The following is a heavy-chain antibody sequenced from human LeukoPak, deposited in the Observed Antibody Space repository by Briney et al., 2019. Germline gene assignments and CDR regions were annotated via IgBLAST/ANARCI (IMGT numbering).Heavy chain of an antibody. CDR1: GGTFSSYA. J-gene: IGHJ5*02. CDR3: AVRYCSGGSCYLSNWFDP. D-gene: IGHD2-15*01. CDR2: IIPIFGTA. Sequence: SVKVSCKASGGTFSSYAISWVRQAPGQGLEWMGGIIPIFGTANYAQKFQGRVTITTDESTSTAYMELSNLRSEDTAVYYCAVRYCSGGSCYLSNWFDPWGQGTLVTVSS. V-gene: IGHV1-69*05.